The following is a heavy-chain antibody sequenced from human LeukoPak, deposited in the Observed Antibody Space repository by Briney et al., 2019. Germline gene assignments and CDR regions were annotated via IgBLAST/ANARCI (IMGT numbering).Heavy chain of an antibody. CDR2: VYRSGTT. Sequence: PSETLSLTCVVSGYSISSGYHWGWSRQPPGKGLEWIGSVYRSGTTYYDPSLKSRVTISVDTSNNQISLKVRSVTAADTAMYYCARENWVFDYWGQGILVTVSS. CDR1: GYSISSGYH. D-gene: IGHD7-27*01. V-gene: IGHV4-38-2*02. J-gene: IGHJ4*02. CDR3: ARENWVFDY.